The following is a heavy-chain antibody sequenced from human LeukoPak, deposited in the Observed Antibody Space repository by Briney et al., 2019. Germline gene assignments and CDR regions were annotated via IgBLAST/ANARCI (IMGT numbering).Heavy chain of an antibody. CDR2: IKTNTGKP. Sequence: GASVKVSCEASGYSFTNYAVNWVRQAPGQGLEWMGWIKTNTGKPTYAQGFTGRFVFSLDTSVNTAYLQISSLKAGDTAVYFCARRRGYSGYDLGADFDYWGQGTLVTVSS. CDR1: GYSFTNYA. J-gene: IGHJ4*02. CDR3: ARRRGYSGYDLGADFDY. V-gene: IGHV7-4-1*02. D-gene: IGHD5-12*01.